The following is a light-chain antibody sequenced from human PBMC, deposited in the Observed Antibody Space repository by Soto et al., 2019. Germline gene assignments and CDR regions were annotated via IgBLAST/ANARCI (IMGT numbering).Light chain of an antibody. CDR1: QSVSSS. CDR3: PPYNNLHLYT. Sequence: EIVMTQSPATLSVSRGERATLTCRARQSVSSSLAWYQQKPGQAPRLLIYGASTRATGIPARFSGSRSGTEFTLTISSLQSEAFAGYYCPPYNNLHLYTFGQGTKLEIK. V-gene: IGKV3-15*01. J-gene: IGKJ2*01. CDR2: GAS.